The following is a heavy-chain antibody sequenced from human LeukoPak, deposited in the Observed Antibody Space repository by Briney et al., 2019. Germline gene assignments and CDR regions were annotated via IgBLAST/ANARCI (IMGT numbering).Heavy chain of an antibody. J-gene: IGHJ4*02. V-gene: IGHV3-74*01. CDR1: GFTFGSYW. CDR2: INYDGTST. D-gene: IGHD2/OR15-2a*01. CDR3: AREANTAFDY. Sequence: QTGGSLRLSCVSSGFTFGSYWMHWVRDAPGKGLVWVSRINYDGTSTTYADSVKGRFTVSRDNGKKTVSLQINSLRPDDTAVYYCAREANTAFDYWGQGTLVTVSS.